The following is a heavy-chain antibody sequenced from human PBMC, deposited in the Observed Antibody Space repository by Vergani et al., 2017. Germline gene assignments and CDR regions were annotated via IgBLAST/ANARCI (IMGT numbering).Heavy chain of an antibody. CDR3: ARDQWLVRGEFDY. J-gene: IGHJ4*02. CDR2: IWYDGSNK. Sequence: QVQLVESGGGVVQPGRSLRLSCAASGFTFSSYGMHWVRQAPGKGLEWVAVIWYDGSNKYYADSVEGRFTISRDNSKNTLYLQMNSLRAEDTAVYYCARDQWLVRGEFDYWGQGTLVTVSS. V-gene: IGHV3-33*01. CDR1: GFTFSSYG. D-gene: IGHD6-19*01.